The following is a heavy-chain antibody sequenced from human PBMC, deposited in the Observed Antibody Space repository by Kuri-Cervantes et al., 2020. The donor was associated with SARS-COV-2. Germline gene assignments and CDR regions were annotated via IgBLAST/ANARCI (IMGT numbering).Heavy chain of an antibody. D-gene: IGHD2/OR15-2a*01. V-gene: IGHV3-30*03. J-gene: IGHJ6*02. CDR2: ISYDGSNK. Sequence: LSLTCAASGFTFSSYGMHWVRQAPGKGLEWVAVISYDGSNKYYADSVKGRFTISRDNSKNTLYLQMNSLRAEDTAVYYCARAIGYYYYYGMDVWGQGTTVTVSS. CDR1: GFTFSSYG. CDR3: ARAIGYYYYYGMDV.